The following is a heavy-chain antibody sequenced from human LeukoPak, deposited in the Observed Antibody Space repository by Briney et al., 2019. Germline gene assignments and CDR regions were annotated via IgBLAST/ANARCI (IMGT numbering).Heavy chain of an antibody. CDR1: GFTFRNYG. D-gene: IGHD5-12*01. V-gene: IGHV3-30*02. CDR2: IRYDGSNK. Sequence: GGSLRLSCAASGFTFRNYGMHWVRQAPGKGLEWVAIIRYDGSNKYYADSVKGRFTISRDKSKNTLYLQMNSLRAEDTAVYYCAKDIVATIDGDAFDIWGKGTMVTVSS. CDR3: AKDIVATIDGDAFDI. J-gene: IGHJ3*02.